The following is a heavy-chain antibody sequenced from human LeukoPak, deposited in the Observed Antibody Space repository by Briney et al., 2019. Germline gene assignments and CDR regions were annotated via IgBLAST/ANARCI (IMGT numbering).Heavy chain of an antibody. CDR1: GGTFSSYA. V-gene: IGHV1-69*04. D-gene: IGHD5-24*01. Sequence: SVKVSCKASGGTFSSYAISWVRQAPGQGLEWMGRIIPILGIANYAQKFQGRVTITADKSTSTAYMELSGLRSEDTAVYYCATARDGMATTVLDYWGQGTLVTVSS. CDR2: IIPILGIA. J-gene: IGHJ4*02. CDR3: ATARDGMATTVLDY.